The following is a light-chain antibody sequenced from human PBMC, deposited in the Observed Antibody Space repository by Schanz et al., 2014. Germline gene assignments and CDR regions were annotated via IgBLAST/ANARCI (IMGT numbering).Light chain of an antibody. Sequence: EIVLTQSPGTLSLSPGERATLSCRASQSVSSSYLAWYRQKPGQAPRLLIYGASSRATGIPDRFSGSGSGTDFTLTISRLEPEDFAVYYCQQRDKWPLTFGGGTKVEIK. V-gene: IGKV3D-20*02. J-gene: IGKJ4*01. CDR2: GAS. CDR3: QQRDKWPLT. CDR1: QSVSSSY.